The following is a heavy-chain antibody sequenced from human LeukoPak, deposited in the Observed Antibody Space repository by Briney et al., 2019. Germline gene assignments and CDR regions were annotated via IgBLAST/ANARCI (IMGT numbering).Heavy chain of an antibody. Sequence: SETLSLTCTVSGGSISSGDYYWSWIRQPPGKGLEWIGYIYYSGSTYYNPSLKSRVTISVDTSKNQFSLKLSSVTAADTAVYYCARTSYDSSGYYLGYWGQGTLVTVSS. CDR3: ARTSYDSSGYYLGY. CDR2: IYYSGST. CDR1: GGSISSGDYY. D-gene: IGHD3-22*01. V-gene: IGHV4-30-4*01. J-gene: IGHJ4*02.